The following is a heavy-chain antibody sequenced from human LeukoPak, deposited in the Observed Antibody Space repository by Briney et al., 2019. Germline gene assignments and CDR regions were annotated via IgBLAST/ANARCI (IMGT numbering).Heavy chain of an antibody. Sequence: GGSLRLSCAASGFTFSSYSMNWVRKAPGRGLEWVSAISGSGGSTYYADSVKGRFTISRDNSKNTLYLQMNSLRAEDTAVYYCAPPRQLWLLWGQGTLVTVSS. CDR1: GFTFSSYS. D-gene: IGHD5-18*01. CDR3: APPRQLWLL. J-gene: IGHJ1*01. V-gene: IGHV3-23*01. CDR2: ISGSGGST.